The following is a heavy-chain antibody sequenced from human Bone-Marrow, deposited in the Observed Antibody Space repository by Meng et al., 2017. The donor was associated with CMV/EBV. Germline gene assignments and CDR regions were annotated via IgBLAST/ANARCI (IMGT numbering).Heavy chain of an antibody. J-gene: IGHJ5*02. D-gene: IGHD6-19*01. CDR2: INPNSGGT. Sequence: VSCKPSGYPFPGYYLHWVRQAPGQGLEWMGWINPNSGGTNYAQEFQGRVTMTTDTSISTVYMKLSRLTTDDTAVYYCAGGGWTFDPWGQGTLVTVSS. CDR3: AGGGWTFDP. CDR1: GYPFPGYY. V-gene: IGHV1-2*02.